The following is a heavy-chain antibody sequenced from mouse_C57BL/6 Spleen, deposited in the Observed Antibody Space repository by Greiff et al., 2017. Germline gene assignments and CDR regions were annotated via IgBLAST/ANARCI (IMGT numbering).Heavy chain of an antibody. CDR1: GYTFTSYW. V-gene: IGHV1-72*01. CDR3: ARSGTTVVAFDY. Sequence: VQLQQSGAELVKPGASVKLSCKASGYTFTSYWMHWVKQRPGRGLEWIGRIDPNSGGTKYNEKFKSKATLTVYKPARSAYMQLSSLTSEYSAVYYCARSGTTVVAFDYWGQGTTLTVSS. D-gene: IGHD1-1*01. CDR2: IDPNSGGT. J-gene: IGHJ2*01.